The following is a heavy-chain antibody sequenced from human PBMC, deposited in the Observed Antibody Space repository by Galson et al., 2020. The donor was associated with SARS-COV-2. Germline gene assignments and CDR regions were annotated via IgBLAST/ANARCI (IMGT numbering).Heavy chain of an antibody. CDR3: SRPKTGAQLDS. J-gene: IGHJ5*01. CDR2: LYHSRTT. V-gene: IGHV4-4*02. Sequence: SETLSLTCAVSGGTISSDNWRCGVRQPPGQGLGWMGDLYHSRTTNYNASLKSRVTISVDKSKNQFSLNLKSVTAADTAVYFCSRPKTGAQLDSWGQGTLVTVS. CDR1: GGTISSDNW. D-gene: IGHD7-27*01.